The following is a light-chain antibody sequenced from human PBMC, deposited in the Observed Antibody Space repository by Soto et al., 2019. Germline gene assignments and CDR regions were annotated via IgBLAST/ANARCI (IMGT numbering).Light chain of an antibody. CDR3: SSYAGSNNLG. CDR2: EVS. V-gene: IGLV2-8*01. J-gene: IGLJ3*02. Sequence: QSALTQPPSASGSPGQSVTISCTGTSSDVGGYNYVSWYQQHPGKAPKLMIYEVSKRPSGVPDRFSGSKSGNTASLTVSGLEAEVEADYYCSSYAGSNNLGFGGGTKLTVL. CDR1: SSDVGGYNY.